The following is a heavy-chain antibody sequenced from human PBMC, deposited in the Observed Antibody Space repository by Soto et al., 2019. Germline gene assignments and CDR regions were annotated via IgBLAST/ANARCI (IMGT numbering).Heavy chain of an antibody. D-gene: IGHD2-8*01. V-gene: IGHV4-59*01. CDR1: GGSISNFY. Sequence: PSETLSLTCTVSGGSISNFYWSWIRQPPGKGLEWIGYISYSGNTNYNPSPKSRVSISVDTSKNQLSLNLTSVTAADTAVYYCARAPMVLSRSYFDSWGQGTPVTVSS. CDR2: ISYSGNT. J-gene: IGHJ4*02. CDR3: ARAPMVLSRSYFDS.